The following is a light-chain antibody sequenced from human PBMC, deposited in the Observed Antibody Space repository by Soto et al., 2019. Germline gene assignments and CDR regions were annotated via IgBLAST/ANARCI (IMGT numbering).Light chain of an antibody. V-gene: IGLV3-21*01. CDR1: DIGSKG. J-gene: IGLJ2*01. CDR2: SGT. Sequence: SYERTQPPSVSVAPGKTASISCGGNDIGSKGVHWYQQKPGQAPVLVIYSGTDLPPVITERFSGSNSANLATLTISRVEAGDEADYYCQVWDSGSAHVVFGGGTKVTVL. CDR3: QVWDSGSAHVV.